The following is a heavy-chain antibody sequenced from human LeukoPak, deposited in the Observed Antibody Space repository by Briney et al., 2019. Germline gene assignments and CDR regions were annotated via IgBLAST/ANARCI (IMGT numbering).Heavy chain of an antibody. Sequence: PSETLSLTCTVSGGSISSYYWSWIRQPPGKGLEWIGYIYYSGSTNYNPSLKSRVTILVDTSKNQFSLKLSSVTAADTAVYYCARGGDCTNGVCYSHYMDVWGKGTTVTVSS. J-gene: IGHJ6*03. CDR3: ARGGDCTNGVCYSHYMDV. CDR2: IYYSGST. D-gene: IGHD2-8*01. CDR1: GGSISSYY. V-gene: IGHV4-59*01.